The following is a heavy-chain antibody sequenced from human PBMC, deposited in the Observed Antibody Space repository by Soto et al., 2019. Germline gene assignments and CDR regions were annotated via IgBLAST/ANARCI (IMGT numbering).Heavy chain of an antibody. V-gene: IGHV1-69*13. Sequence: ASVKVSCKASGGTFSSYAISWVRQAPGQGLEWMGGIIPIFGTANYAQKFQGRVTITADESTSTAYMELSSLRSEDTAVYYCARSFRDRYCSSTSCYHWFDPWGQGTLVTVSS. CDR1: GGTFSSYA. CDR2: IIPIFGTA. CDR3: ARSFRDRYCSSTSCYHWFDP. D-gene: IGHD2-2*01. J-gene: IGHJ5*02.